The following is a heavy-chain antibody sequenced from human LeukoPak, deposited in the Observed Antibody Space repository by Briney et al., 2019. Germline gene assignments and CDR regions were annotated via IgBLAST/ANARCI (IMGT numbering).Heavy chain of an antibody. V-gene: IGHV1-69*04. J-gene: IGHJ4*02. CDR2: IIPILGIA. CDR3: AGEGPSHGYNYD. Sequence: ASVKVSCKASGGTFSSYAISWVRQAPGQGLEWMGRIIPILGIANYAQKSQGRVTITADKSTSTAYMELSSLRSEDTAVYYCAGEGPSHGYNYDWGQGTLVTVSS. CDR1: GGTFSSYA. D-gene: IGHD5-24*01.